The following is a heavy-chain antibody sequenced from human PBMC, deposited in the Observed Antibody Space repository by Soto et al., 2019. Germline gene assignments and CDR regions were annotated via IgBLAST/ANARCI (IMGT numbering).Heavy chain of an antibody. Sequence: ASVKVSCKASGYTFTSYDINWVRQATGQGLEWMGWMNPNSGNTGYAQKFQGRVTMTRNTSISTAYMELSSLRSEDTAVYYCARCRLTGYCSGGSCFNWFDPWGQGTLVTVSS. J-gene: IGHJ5*02. CDR1: GYTFTSYD. CDR3: ARCRLTGYCSGGSCFNWFDP. CDR2: MNPNSGNT. V-gene: IGHV1-8*01. D-gene: IGHD2-15*01.